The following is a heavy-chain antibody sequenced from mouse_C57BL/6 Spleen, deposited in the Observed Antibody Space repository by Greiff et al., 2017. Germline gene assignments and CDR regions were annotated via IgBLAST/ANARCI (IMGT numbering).Heavy chain of an antibody. CDR1: GYSITSGYY. D-gene: IGHD2-4*01. CDR2: ISYDGSN. J-gene: IGHJ1*03. Sequence: EVQRVESGPGLVKPSQSLSLTCSVTGYSITSGYYWNWIRQFPGNKLEWMGYISYDGSNNYNPSLKNRISITRDTSKNQFFLKLNSVTTEDTATYYCARMEDYDGYFDVWGTGTTVTVSS. CDR3: ARMEDYDGYFDV. V-gene: IGHV3-6*01.